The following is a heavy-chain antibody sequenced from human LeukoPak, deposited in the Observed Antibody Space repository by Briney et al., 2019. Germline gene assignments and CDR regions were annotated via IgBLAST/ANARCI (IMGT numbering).Heavy chain of an antibody. CDR3: AKDPRGYSYGNYFDY. J-gene: IGHJ4*02. V-gene: IGHV3-30*18. D-gene: IGHD5-18*01. CDR1: GFTFSSYG. CDR2: ISYDGSNK. Sequence: GGSLRLSCAASGFTFSSYGMHWVRQAPGKGLEWVAVISYDGSNKYYADSVKGRFTISRDNSKNTLYLQMNSLRAEDTAVYYXAKDPRGYSYGNYFDYWGQGTLVTVSS.